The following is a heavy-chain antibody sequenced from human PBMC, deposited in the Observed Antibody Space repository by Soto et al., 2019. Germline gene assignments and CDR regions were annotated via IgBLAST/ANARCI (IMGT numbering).Heavy chain of an antibody. Sequence: PGGSLRLSCAASGFTFDDYAMHWVRQAPGKGLEWVSGISWNSGSIGYADSVKGRFTISRDNAKNSLYLQMNSLRAEDTALYYCAKDYGSGSYSQKGYYFDYWGQGTLVTVSS. CDR2: ISWNSGSI. CDR1: GFTFDDYA. D-gene: IGHD3-10*01. CDR3: AKDYGSGSYSQKGYYFDY. V-gene: IGHV3-9*01. J-gene: IGHJ4*02.